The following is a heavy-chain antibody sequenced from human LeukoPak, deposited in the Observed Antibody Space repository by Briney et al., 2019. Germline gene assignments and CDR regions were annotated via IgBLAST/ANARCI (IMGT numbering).Heavy chain of an antibody. V-gene: IGHV1-69*05. CDR1: GGTFSSYA. D-gene: IGHD6-13*01. CDR2: IIPIFGTA. J-gene: IGHJ1*01. Sequence: SVKVSCKASGGTFSSYAISWVRQAPGQGLEWMGGIIPIFGTANYAQKFQGRVTITTDESTSTAYMELSSLRSEDTAVYYCARGSYSSSWWSDEYFQHWGQGTLVTVSS. CDR3: ARGSYSSSWWSDEYFQH.